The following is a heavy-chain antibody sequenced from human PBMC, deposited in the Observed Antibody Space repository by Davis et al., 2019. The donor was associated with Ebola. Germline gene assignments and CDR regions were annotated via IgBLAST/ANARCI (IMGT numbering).Heavy chain of an antibody. CDR3: ARTTKTNIEASGLGFNSFDS. Sequence: SWVRQAPGKGLEWIGETGHSGYTNYSPSLMSRVTMSVDSSKNQFSLKLHSVTAADTAVYYCARTTKTNIEASGLGFNSFDSWGQGALVSVSS. J-gene: IGHJ5*01. D-gene: IGHD4-17*01. V-gene: IGHV4-34*01. CDR2: TGHSGYT.